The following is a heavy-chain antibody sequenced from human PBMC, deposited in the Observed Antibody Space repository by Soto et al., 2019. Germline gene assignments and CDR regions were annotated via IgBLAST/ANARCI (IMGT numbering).Heavy chain of an antibody. CDR3: ATSKYSYGLAVDY. V-gene: IGHV4-39*01. CDR2: IYYSGST. D-gene: IGHD5-18*01. Sequence: QLQLQESGPGLVKPSETLSLTCTVSGGSISSSSYYWGWIRQPPGKGLEWIGSIYYSGSTYYNPSLKSRVTISVDTSKNQFSLKLSSVTAADTAVYYCATSKYSYGLAVDYWGQGTLVTVSS. CDR1: GGSISSSSYY. J-gene: IGHJ4*02.